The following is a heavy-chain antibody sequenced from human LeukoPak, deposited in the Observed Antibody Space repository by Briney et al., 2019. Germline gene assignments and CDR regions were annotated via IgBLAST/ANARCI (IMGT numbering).Heavy chain of an antibody. Sequence: SETLSLTCTVSGGSISSYYWSWIRQPPGKGLEWIGYIYYSGSTNYNPSLKSRVTISVDTSKNQFSLKLSSVTAADTAVHYCARGLYSSSWYYYYYMDVWGKGTTVTVSS. V-gene: IGHV4-59*12. J-gene: IGHJ6*03. CDR1: GGSISSYY. D-gene: IGHD6-13*01. CDR3: ARGLYSSSWYYYYYMDV. CDR2: IYYSGST.